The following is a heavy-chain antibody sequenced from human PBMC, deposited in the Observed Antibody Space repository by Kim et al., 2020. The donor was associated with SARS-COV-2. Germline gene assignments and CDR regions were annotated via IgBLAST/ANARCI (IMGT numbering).Heavy chain of an antibody. CDR3: ARASFSSRSTGFDY. D-gene: IGHD6-13*01. J-gene: IGHJ4*02. CDR2: INPNSGGT. Sequence: ASVKVSCKASGYTFTGYYMHWVRQAPGQGLEWMGWINPNSGGTNYAQKFQGRVTMTRDTSISTAYMELSRLRSDDTAVYYCARASFSSRSTGFDYWGQGTLVTVSS. V-gene: IGHV1-2*02. CDR1: GYTFTGYY.